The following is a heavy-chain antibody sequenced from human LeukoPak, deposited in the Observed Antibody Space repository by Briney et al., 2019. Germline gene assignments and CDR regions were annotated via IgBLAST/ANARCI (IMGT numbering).Heavy chain of an antibody. Sequence: GASLKISCKGSGYSFTSYWIGWVRQMPGKGLEWMGIIYPGDSDTRYSPSFQGQVTISADKSISTAYLQWSSLKASDTAMYYCARLMVRGVYYYYYGMDVWGQGTTVTVSS. V-gene: IGHV5-51*01. CDR3: ARLMVRGVYYYYYGMDV. CDR2: IYPGDSDT. CDR1: GYSFTSYW. J-gene: IGHJ6*02. D-gene: IGHD3-10*01.